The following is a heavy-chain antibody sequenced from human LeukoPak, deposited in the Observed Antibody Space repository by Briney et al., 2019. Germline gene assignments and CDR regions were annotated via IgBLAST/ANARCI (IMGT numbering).Heavy chain of an antibody. V-gene: IGHV3-48*04. J-gene: IGHJ4*02. CDR3: ARWNHFDY. CDR1: GFTFSSYG. Sequence: GGTLRLSCAASGFTFSSYGMSWVRQAPGKGLEWISYISSSGSITYYADSVKGRFTISRDSAKNSLYLQMNSLRAEDTAVYYCARWNHFDYWGQGTLVTVPS. CDR2: ISSSGSIT. D-gene: IGHD1-1*01.